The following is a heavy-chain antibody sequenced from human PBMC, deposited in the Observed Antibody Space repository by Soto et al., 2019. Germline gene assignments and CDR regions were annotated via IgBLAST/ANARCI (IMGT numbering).Heavy chain of an antibody. CDR1: GGSVSIGSYY. J-gene: IGHJ6*02. CDR2: IYYSGST. D-gene: IGHD2-2*02. Sequence: SDTLSLTCTVSGGSVSIGSYYWSWILHPPGKGLEWIGYIYYSGSTNYNPSLKSRVTISVDTSKNQFSLKLSSVTAADTAVYYCASVTRTCISTSCYRYYYGMDVWGQGTTVT. CDR3: ASVTRTCISTSCYRYYYGMDV. V-gene: IGHV4-61*01.